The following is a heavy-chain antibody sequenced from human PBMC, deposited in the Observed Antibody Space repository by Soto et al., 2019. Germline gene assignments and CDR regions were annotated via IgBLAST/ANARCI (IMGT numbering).Heavy chain of an antibody. CDR2: INPNSGGT. D-gene: IGHD2-15*01. J-gene: IGHJ5*02. CDR1: GYTFTSYV. CDR3: ARVPAHIVVVVAATRARSNWFDP. V-gene: IGHV1-2*02. Sequence: ASVKVSCKASGYTFTSYVISWVRQAPGQGLEWMGWINPNSGGTNYAQKFQGRVTMTRDTSISTAYMELSRLRSDDTAVYYRARVPAHIVVVVAATRARSNWFDPWGQGTLVTVSS.